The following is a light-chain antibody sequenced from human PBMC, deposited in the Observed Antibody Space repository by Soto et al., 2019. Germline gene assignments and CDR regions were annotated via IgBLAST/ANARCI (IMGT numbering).Light chain of an antibody. V-gene: IGKV3-15*01. CDR3: QQSNNWPYT. CDR2: GAS. CDR1: QSVSDN. Sequence: EVVMTQSPATLSVSPGERATLSCRASQSVSDNLAWYQQKPGQPPRLLIYGASTRATGIPARFSASGSGTEFTLTISSLQSEDFAVYYCQQSNNWPYTFGQGTKLDI. J-gene: IGKJ2*01.